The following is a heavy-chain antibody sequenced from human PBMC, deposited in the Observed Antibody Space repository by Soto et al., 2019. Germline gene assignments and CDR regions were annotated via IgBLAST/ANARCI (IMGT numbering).Heavy chain of an antibody. CDR2: INHCGGT. CDR3: ARDRQYYQFWSGCQHERPCAMDV. CDR1: GGSFSGYY. Sequence: QVQLQQWGAGLLKPSETLSLTCAVYGGSFSGYYWTWICQAPGKGLEWIGEINHCGGTNYNSSLKSRVTLSVDTSKNQFSLILYSVTAAATAVYYCARDRQYYQFWSGCQHERPCAMDVWGQGTTVTVSS. J-gene: IGHJ6*02. V-gene: IGHV4-34*02. D-gene: IGHD3-3*02.